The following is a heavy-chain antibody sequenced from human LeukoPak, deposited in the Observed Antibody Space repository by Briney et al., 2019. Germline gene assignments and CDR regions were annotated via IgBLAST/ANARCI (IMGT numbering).Heavy chain of an antibody. J-gene: IGHJ4*02. CDR3: ARDYYDSSGFYYFDY. D-gene: IGHD3-22*01. CDR1: GYTFTSYG. CDR2: ISAYNGNT. Sequence: ASVKVSCKASGYTFTSYGISWVRQAPGQGLEWMGWISAYNGNTNYAQKLQGRVTMTTDTSTSTAYMELRSLRSDDTAVYYCARDYYDSSGFYYFDYWGQGTLVIVSS. V-gene: IGHV1-18*01.